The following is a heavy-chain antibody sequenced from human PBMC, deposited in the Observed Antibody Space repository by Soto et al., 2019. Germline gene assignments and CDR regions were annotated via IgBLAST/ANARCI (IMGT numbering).Heavy chain of an antibody. CDR2: IIPIFGTA. CDR3: ARTIAAAGGYYYYGVDV. J-gene: IGHJ6*02. V-gene: IGHV1-69*01. D-gene: IGHD6-13*01. CDR1: GGTFSSYA. Sequence: QVQLVQSGAEVKKPGSSVKVSCKASGGTFSSYAISWVRQAPGQGLEWMGGIIPIFGTANYAQKFQGRVTITADESTSTAYMELSSLRSEDTAVYYCARTIAAAGGYYYYGVDVWGQGTTVTVSS.